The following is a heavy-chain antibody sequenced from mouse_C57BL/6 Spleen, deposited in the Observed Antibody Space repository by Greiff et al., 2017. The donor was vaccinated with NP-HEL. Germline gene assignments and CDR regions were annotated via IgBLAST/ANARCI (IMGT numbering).Heavy chain of an antibody. CDR2: IDPETGGT. J-gene: IGHJ3*01. CDR3: TRWLKD. V-gene: IGHV1-15*01. CDR1: GYTFTDYE. D-gene: IGHD2-2*01. Sequence: QVQLQQSGAELVRPGASVTLSCKASGYTFTDYEMHWVKQTPVHGLAWIGAIDPETGGTAYNQKFKGKAILTADKSSSTAYMELRSLTSEDSAVYYCTRWLKDWGQGTLVTVSA.